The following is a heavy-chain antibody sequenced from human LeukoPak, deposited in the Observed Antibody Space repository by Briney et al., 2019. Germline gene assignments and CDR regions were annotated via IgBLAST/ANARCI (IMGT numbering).Heavy chain of an antibody. CDR3: AKFARSDAEVY. CDR2: IKPDGSTK. J-gene: IGHJ4*02. Sequence: PGGSLRLSCAASGFTFSSYWMSWVRQAPGKGLEWVANIKPDGSTKDYVDSMKGRFTISRDNAKNSLYLQMNSLTAEDTAVYYCAKFARSDAEVYWGQGTLVTVSS. V-gene: IGHV3-7*01. CDR1: GFTFSSYW.